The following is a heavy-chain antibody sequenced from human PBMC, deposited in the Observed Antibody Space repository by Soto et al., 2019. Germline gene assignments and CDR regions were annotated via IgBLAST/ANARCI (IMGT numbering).Heavy chain of an antibody. CDR1: GGSISSDGNY. V-gene: IGHV4-31*03. CDR2: IDYSGST. CDR3: ARARMVRGIIYYYGMDV. Sequence: QVQLQESGPGLVKSSQTLSLTCTVSGGSISSDGNYWSWIRQHPGKGLEWIGYIDYSGSTNYNPSLKSRFTISVDTSKNQFSLKLNSVTAADTAVYYCARARMVRGIIYYYGMDVWGQGTTVTVSS. D-gene: IGHD3-10*01. J-gene: IGHJ6*02.